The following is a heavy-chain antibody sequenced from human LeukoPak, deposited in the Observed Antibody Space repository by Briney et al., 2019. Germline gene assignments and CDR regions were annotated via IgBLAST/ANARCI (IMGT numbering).Heavy chain of an antibody. CDR1: GFTFTKYV. Sequence: GGSLRLSCAASGFTFTKYVMSWVRQAPGKGLDWVSSISSRSDNTYYAYSVKGRFTISRDNAKNSLYLQMNSLRAEDTAVYYCARAGGGYWGQGTLVTVSS. CDR3: ARAGGGY. V-gene: IGHV3-21*01. J-gene: IGHJ4*02. CDR2: ISSRSDNT. D-gene: IGHD1-26*01.